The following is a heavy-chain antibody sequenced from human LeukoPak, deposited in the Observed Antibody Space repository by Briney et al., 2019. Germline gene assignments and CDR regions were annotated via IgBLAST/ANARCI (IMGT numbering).Heavy chain of an antibody. CDR1: GFTFSSYS. D-gene: IGHD3-10*01. CDR3: ARDTKYDSGSYWGYYFDY. CDR2: ISYDGSNK. J-gene: IGHJ4*02. V-gene: IGHV3-30-3*01. Sequence: GGSLRLSCAASGFTFSSYSMHWVRQAPGKGLEWVAVISYDGSNKYFADSVKGRFTISRDNSKNTLYLQMNSLRAEDTAVYYCARDTKYDSGSYWGYYFDYWGQGTLVTVSS.